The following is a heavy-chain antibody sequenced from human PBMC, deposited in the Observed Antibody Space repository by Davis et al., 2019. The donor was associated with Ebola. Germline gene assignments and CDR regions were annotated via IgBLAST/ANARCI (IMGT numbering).Heavy chain of an antibody. D-gene: IGHD6-13*01. CDR1: GLTVSSNF. Sequence: HTGGSLRLSCAASGLTVSSNFMTWVRQAPGKGLVWVSRINSDGSSTSYADSVKGRFTISRDNAKNTLYLQMNSLRAEDTAVYYCASGSSSSWYRVSYFDYWGQGTLVTVSS. CDR2: INSDGSST. V-gene: IGHV3-74*01. J-gene: IGHJ4*02. CDR3: ASGSSSSWYRVSYFDY.